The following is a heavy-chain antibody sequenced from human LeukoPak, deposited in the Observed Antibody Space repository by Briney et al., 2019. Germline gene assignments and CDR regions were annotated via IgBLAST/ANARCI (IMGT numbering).Heavy chain of an antibody. J-gene: IGHJ4*02. CDR2: INPSGGST. CDR1: GYTFIGYY. CDR3: ARECSGYGSDY. V-gene: IGHV1-46*03. D-gene: IGHD5-12*01. Sequence: ASVKVSCKASGYTFIGYYMHWVRQAPGQGLEWMGWINPSGGSTSYAQKFQGRVTMTRDTSTSTVYMELSSLRSEDTAVYYCARECSGYGSDYWGQGTLVTVSS.